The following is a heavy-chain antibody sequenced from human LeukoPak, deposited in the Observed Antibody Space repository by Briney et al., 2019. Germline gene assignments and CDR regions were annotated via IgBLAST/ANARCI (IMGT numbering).Heavy chain of an antibody. D-gene: IGHD5-18*01. Sequence: SETLSLTCTVSGGSINSGSYYWSWIRQPAGKGLEWIGRIYASGTTNYNPTNYNPSLKSRVTISVDTSKNQFSLKLSSVTAADTAVYYCARHAYSYAKKDYFDYWGQGTLVTVSS. CDR1: GGSINSGSYY. CDR3: ARHAYSYAKKDYFDY. CDR2: IYASGTTNYNP. J-gene: IGHJ4*02. V-gene: IGHV4-61*02.